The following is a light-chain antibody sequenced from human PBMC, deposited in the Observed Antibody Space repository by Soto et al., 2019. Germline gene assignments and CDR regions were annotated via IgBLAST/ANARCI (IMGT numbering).Light chain of an antibody. J-gene: IGKJ1*01. CDR3: QQHSHWPPWT. CDR2: GAS. CDR1: QTITTSQ. Sequence: EIVLTQSPGTLSLSPGERATLFCRASQTITTSQLAWYQQKPGQAPRVLIFGASNRATGIPDRFSGSGSGTDFTLTISRLEPEDFAVYYCQQHSHWPPWTFGQGTRVEIQ. V-gene: IGKV3D-20*02.